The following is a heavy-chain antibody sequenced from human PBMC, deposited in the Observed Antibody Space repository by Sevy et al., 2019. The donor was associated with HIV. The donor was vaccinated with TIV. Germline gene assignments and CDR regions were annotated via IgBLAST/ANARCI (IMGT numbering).Heavy chain of an antibody. V-gene: IGHV4-61*02. Sequence: SETLSLTCTVSGGSINSGSYYWSWIRQPAGKGLEWIGRIYTSGSTNYNPSLKSRVTMSVDTSKNQFSLKLSSVTAADTAVYYCASSTYYYDSSGYFLYYFDYWGQGTLVTVSS. D-gene: IGHD3-22*01. CDR1: GGSINSGSYY. CDR2: IYTSGST. J-gene: IGHJ4*02. CDR3: ASSTYYYDSSGYFLYYFDY.